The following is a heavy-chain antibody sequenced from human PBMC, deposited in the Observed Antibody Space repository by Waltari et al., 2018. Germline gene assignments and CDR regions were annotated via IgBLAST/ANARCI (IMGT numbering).Heavy chain of an antibody. V-gene: IGHV1-8*01. D-gene: IGHD2-15*01. J-gene: IGHJ6*03. CDR1: GYTFTSYD. CDR3: ARTREYCSGGSCRYYYYYMDV. CDR2: MNPNSGNT. Sequence: QVQLVQSGAEVKKPGASVKVSCKASGYTFTSYDINWVRQATGQGLEWMGWMNPNSGNTGYAQKFQGRVTMTRNTSISTAYMELSSPRSEDTAVYYCARTREYCSGGSCRYYYYYMDVWGKGTTVTVSS.